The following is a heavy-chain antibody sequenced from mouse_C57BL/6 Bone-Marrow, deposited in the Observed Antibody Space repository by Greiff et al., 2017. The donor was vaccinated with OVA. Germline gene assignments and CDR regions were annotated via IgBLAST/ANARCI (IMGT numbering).Heavy chain of an antibody. Sequence: EVQLVESGPVLARPGASVKMSCKTSGYTFTSYWMHWVKQRPGQGLEWIGAIYPGNSDTSYNQKFKGKAKLTAVTSASTAYMELSSLTNEDSAVYYCTRGPYYYAPAWFAYWGQGTLVTVSA. D-gene: IGHD1-1*01. CDR3: TRGPYYYAPAWFAY. CDR2: IYPGNSDT. J-gene: IGHJ3*01. CDR1: GYTFTSYW. V-gene: IGHV1-5*01.